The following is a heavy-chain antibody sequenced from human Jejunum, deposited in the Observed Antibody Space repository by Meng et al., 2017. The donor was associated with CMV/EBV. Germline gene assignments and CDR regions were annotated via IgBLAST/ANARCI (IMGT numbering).Heavy chain of an antibody. CDR1: GLAFSSYG. D-gene: IGHD3-9*01. CDR2: IRYDGSSQ. J-gene: IGHJ1*01. CDR3: VKDRNNLSQSGGRCFQH. V-gene: IGHV3-30*02. Sequence: QLQLVEAGGGVVQPGGSLRLSCAASGLAFSSYGMHGVRQAPGKGLEWVAFIRYDGSSQYYADSVKGRFTISRDNSKNTVYLQMNNLRSEDTAVYYCVKDRNNLSQSGGRCFQHWGQGTLVTVSS.